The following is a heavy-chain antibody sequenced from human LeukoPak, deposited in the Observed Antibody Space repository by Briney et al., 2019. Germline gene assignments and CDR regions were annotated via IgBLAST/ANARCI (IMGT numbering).Heavy chain of an antibody. V-gene: IGHV3-13*01. CDR3: ARGQRGSYDY. D-gene: IGHD1-26*01. J-gene: IGHJ4*02. Sequence: GGSLRLSCAASGFTFSSYDMHWVRQATGKGLEWVSAIGTAGDTYYPGSVKGRFTISRENAKNFLYLQMNSLRVGDTAVYYCARGQRGSYDYWGQGTLVTVSS. CDR2: IGTAGDT. CDR1: GFTFSSYD.